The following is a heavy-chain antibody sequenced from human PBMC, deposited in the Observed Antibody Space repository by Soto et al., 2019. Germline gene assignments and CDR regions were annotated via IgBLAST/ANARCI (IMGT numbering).Heavy chain of an antibody. D-gene: IGHD3-16*01. Sequence: ASVKVSCKASGYKFITYGITWVRQAPGQGLEWMGGISTYSGNTDYAQSLQDRVTMTTDTSTSTVYMELGSLRSDDTAVYYCARGLGANGLDVWGQGTAVTVS. CDR1: GYKFITYG. V-gene: IGHV1-18*04. J-gene: IGHJ6*02. CDR3: ARGLGANGLDV. CDR2: ISTYSGNT.